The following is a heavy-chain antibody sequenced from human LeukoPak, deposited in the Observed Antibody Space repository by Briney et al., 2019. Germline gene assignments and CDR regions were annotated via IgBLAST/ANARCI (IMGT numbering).Heavy chain of an antibody. J-gene: IGHJ4*02. CDR2: TSSSDDGT. CDR3: ARAPVTSCRGAFCYPFDY. D-gene: IGHD2-21*01. V-gene: IGHV3-23*01. Sequence: GGSLRLSCVASGFPLSNYAMSWVRQVPGKGLEWVSATSSSDDGTYYTDSVRGRFNISRDNSKTTMYLQMNSLRVEDAALYYCARAPVTSCRGAFCYPFDYWGQGILVTVSS. CDR1: GFPLSNYA.